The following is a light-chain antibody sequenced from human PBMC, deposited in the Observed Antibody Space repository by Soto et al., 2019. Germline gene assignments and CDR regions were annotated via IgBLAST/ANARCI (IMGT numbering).Light chain of an antibody. Sequence: EIVLTQSPGTLSLSPGERATLSCRASQSVSSTSLAWYQQKPGQAPRLLIYGASTRATGIPARFSGSGSGTEFTLTISSLQSEDFVVYYCQQYNSWPPITFGQGTRLEIK. V-gene: IGKV3D-15*01. J-gene: IGKJ5*01. CDR1: QSVSST. CDR2: GAS. CDR3: QQYNSWPPIT.